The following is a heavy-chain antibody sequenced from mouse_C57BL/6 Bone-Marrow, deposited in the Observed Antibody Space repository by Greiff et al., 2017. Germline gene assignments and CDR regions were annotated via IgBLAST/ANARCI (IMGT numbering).Heavy chain of an antibody. V-gene: IGHV1-72*01. Sequence: QVQLKQPGAELVKPGASVKLSCKASGYTFTSYWMHWVKQRPGRGLEWIGRIDPHSGGTKYNEKFKSKATLTVDKPASTAYMQLSSLTSEDSAVYYCARESWDGVDYWGQGTTLTVSS. J-gene: IGHJ2*01. CDR1: GYTFTSYW. CDR2: IDPHSGGT. D-gene: IGHD4-1*01. CDR3: ARESWDGVDY.